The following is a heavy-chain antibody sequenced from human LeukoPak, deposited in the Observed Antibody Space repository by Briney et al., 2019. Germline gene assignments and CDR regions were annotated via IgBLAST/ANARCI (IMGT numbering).Heavy chain of an antibody. CDR1: GGSISNGGYY. CDR3: ARVGGGVLDYFDY. CDR2: ISYSGST. D-gene: IGHD3-16*02. Sequence: SETLSLTCTVSGGSISNGGYYWNWIRQHPGKGLEWIGYISYSGSTYYNPSLKSRVTISVDPSKNQFSLKLSSVTAADTAVYCCARVGGGVLDYFDYWGQGTLVTVSS. V-gene: IGHV4-31*03. J-gene: IGHJ4*02.